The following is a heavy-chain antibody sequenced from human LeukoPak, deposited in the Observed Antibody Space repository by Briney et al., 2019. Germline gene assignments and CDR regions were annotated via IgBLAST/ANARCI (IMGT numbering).Heavy chain of an antibody. Sequence: PGGSLRLSCAASGFTFSSYAMHWVRQAPEKGLEYVSAISSNGGSTYYANSVKGRFTISRDNSKNTLYLQMGSLRAEDMAVYYCARAVRGYSGYDKGYYFDYWGQGTLVTVSS. J-gene: IGHJ4*02. CDR2: ISSNGGST. V-gene: IGHV3-64*01. CDR3: ARAVRGYSGYDKGYYFDY. D-gene: IGHD5-12*01. CDR1: GFTFSSYA.